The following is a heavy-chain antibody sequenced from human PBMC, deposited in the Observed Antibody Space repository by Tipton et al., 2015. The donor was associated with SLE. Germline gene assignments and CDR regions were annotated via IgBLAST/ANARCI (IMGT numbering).Heavy chain of an antibody. D-gene: IGHD4-17*01. Sequence: TLSLTCTVSGGSTSSYYWSWIRQPPGKGLEWIGYIYYSGSTNYNPSLKSRVTISVDTSKNQFSLKLSSVTAADTAVYYCARDHDGDLDYWGQGTLVTVSS. J-gene: IGHJ4*02. V-gene: IGHV4-59*01. CDR1: GGSTSSYY. CDR2: IYYSGST. CDR3: ARDHDGDLDY.